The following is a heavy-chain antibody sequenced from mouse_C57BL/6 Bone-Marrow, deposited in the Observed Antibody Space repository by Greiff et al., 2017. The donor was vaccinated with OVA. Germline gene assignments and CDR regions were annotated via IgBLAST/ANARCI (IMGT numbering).Heavy chain of an antibody. CDR3: ETGTWGYFDV. D-gene: IGHD4-1*01. CDR1: GYTFTSYG. Sequence: VQLQESGAELARPGASVKLSCKASGYTFTSYGISWVKQRTGQGLEWIGEIYPRSGNTYYNEKFKGKATLTADKSSSTAYMELRSLTSEDSAVYFCETGTWGYFDVWGTGTTVTVSS. J-gene: IGHJ1*03. CDR2: IYPRSGNT. V-gene: IGHV1-81*01.